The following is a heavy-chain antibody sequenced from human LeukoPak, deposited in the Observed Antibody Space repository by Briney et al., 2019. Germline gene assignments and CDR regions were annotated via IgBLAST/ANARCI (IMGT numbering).Heavy chain of an antibody. CDR3: ARDQGSGKLDY. Sequence: GGSLRLSCAASGFTFSSYSMDWVRQAPGKGLEWVSAISGSGSTNYADSVKGRFTISRDNSKNTLYLQMNSLRAEDTAVYYCARDQGSGKLDYWGQGTLVTVSS. CDR2: ISGSGST. V-gene: IGHV3-23*01. CDR1: GFTFSSYS. J-gene: IGHJ4*02. D-gene: IGHD1-26*01.